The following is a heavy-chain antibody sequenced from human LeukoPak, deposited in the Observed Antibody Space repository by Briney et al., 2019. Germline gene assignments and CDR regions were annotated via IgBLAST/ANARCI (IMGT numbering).Heavy chain of an antibody. Sequence: SETLSLTCTVSSASVSSYYWSWVRQPPGGGLEWFGYISNSGSPSYNPSFKSRVTFSADMSKNHLSLKLNSVTPADTAVYFCARGGAGPLRDWGQGTLDTVSS. CDR3: ARGGAGPLRD. CDR2: ISNSGSP. V-gene: IGHV4-59*02. CDR1: SASVSSYY. D-gene: IGHD3-16*01. J-gene: IGHJ4*02.